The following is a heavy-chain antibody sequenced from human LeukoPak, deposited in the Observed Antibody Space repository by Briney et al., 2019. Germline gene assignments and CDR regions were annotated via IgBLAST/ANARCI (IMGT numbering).Heavy chain of an antibody. CDR1: GYTFTSYG. Sequence: GASVKVSCKASGYTFTSYGISWVRQAPGQGLEWMGWISAYNGNTNYAQKLQGRVTMTEDTSTDTAYMELSSLRSEDTAVYYCATARSGSYDEGAFDIWGQGTMVTVSS. V-gene: IGHV1-18*01. D-gene: IGHD1-26*01. J-gene: IGHJ3*02. CDR2: ISAYNGNT. CDR3: ATARSGSYDEGAFDI.